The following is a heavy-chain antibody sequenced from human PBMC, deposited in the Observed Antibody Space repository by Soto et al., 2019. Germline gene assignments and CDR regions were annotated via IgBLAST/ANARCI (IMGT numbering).Heavy chain of an antibody. J-gene: IGHJ6*02. CDR2: IYHSGST. CDR3: ARFQVSSWYQDYYYGMDV. Sequence: SETLSLTCAVSGGSISSSNWWSWVRQPPGKGLEWIGEIYHSGSTNYNPSLKSRVTISVDKSKNQFSLKLSSVTAADTAVYYCARFQVSSWYQDYYYGMDVWGQGTTVTVSS. CDR1: GGSISSSNW. V-gene: IGHV4-4*02. D-gene: IGHD6-13*01.